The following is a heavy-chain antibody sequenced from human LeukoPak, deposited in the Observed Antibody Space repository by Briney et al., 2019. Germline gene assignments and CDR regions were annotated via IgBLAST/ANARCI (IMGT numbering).Heavy chain of an antibody. CDR2: MSSSDDGR. D-gene: IGHD2-15*01. Sequence: GGSLRLSCVASGFSFSSHGMSWVRQAPGKGLEWVSAMSSSDDGRYYAASVRGRFTISRDTSRSTLYLQMNSLRAEDAAVYYCAKAPVTSCRGAFCYPFDYWGQGTLVTVSS. V-gene: IGHV3-23*01. J-gene: IGHJ4*02. CDR1: GFSFSSHG. CDR3: AKAPVTSCRGAFCYPFDY.